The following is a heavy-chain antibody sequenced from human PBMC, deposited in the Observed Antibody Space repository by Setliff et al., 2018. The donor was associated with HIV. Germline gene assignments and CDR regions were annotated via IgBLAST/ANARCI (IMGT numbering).Heavy chain of an antibody. D-gene: IGHD3-10*01. CDR2: IYYSGTT. V-gene: IGHV4-31*03. CDR3: ARVLGTYYGSGSFGY. J-gene: IGHJ4*02. CDR1: GGSVTDISYY. Sequence: SETLSLTCTVSGGSVTDISYYWAWIRQHPGKGLEWIGFIYYSGTTYYNPSLKSRVTISVDTSKNQFSLKLSSVTAADTAVYYCARVLGTYYGSGSFGYWGQGTLVTVSS.